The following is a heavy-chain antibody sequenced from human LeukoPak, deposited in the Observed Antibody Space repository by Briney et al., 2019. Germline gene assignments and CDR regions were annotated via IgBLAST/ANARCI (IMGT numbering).Heavy chain of an antibody. D-gene: IGHD6-19*01. J-gene: IGHJ5*02. V-gene: IGHV4-39*07. Sequence: SETLSLTCTVSGGSISSSSYYWGWIRQPPGKGLEWIGSIYYSGSTYYNPSLKSRVTMSLDTSRSQFSLRLTSVTAADTAVYYCANTKGSGIDPWGQGTLVTVSS. CDR3: ANTKGSGIDP. CDR2: IYYSGST. CDR1: GGSISSSSYY.